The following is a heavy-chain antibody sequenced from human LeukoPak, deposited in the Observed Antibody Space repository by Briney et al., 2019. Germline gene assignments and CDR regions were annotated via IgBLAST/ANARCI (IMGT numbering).Heavy chain of an antibody. CDR3: ARDKGEWELLRFDY. CDR1: GFIFRHYT. D-gene: IGHD1-26*01. CDR2: IRSNGDDI. V-gene: IGHV3-48*01. Sequence: GGSLRLSCAASGFIFRHYTMTWVRQAPGKGLEWVSHIRSNGDDIRYADFVEGRFTISRDNSKNTLYLQMNSLRAEDTAVYYCARDKGEWELLRFDYWGQGTLVTVSS. J-gene: IGHJ4*02.